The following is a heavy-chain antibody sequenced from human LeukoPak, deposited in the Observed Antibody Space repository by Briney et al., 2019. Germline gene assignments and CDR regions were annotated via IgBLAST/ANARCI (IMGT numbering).Heavy chain of an antibody. CDR3: AREGYYDSSGYLSYDAFDI. D-gene: IGHD3-22*01. V-gene: IGHV3-48*03. Sequence: GGSLRLSCAASGFTFSSYEMNWVRQAPGKWLEWVSYISSSGTTIYNADSVKGRFAISRDNAKNSLYLQMNSLRAEDTAVYYCAREGYYDSSGYLSYDAFDIWGQGTMVTVSS. CDR1: GFTFSSYE. CDR2: ISSSGTTI. J-gene: IGHJ3*02.